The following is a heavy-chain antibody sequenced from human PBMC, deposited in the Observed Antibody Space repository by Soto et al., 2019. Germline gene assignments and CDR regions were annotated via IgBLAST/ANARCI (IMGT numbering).Heavy chain of an antibody. CDR3: TRRYNWNDNYFDP. Sequence: PSETLSLTCTVSGASTSVHSYYWTWIRQPPGKGLEWIGSSYYSGTTYFNPSLKSRATISVDTSKNQLSLRLTSVTAADTAIYYCTRRYNWNDNYFDPSGTGALVTVSS. CDR1: GASTSVHSYY. V-gene: IGHV4-39*01. D-gene: IGHD1-20*01. J-gene: IGHJ5*02. CDR2: SYYSGTT.